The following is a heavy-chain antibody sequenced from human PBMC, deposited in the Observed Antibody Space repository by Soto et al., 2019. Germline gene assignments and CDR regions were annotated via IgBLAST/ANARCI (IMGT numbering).Heavy chain of an antibody. D-gene: IGHD3-16*01. V-gene: IGHV4-34*01. CDR2: INHSGST. CDR3: ARVPGWGNWFDP. Sequence: PSETLSLTCAVYGGSFSGYYWSWIRPPPGKGLEWIGEINHSGSTNYNPSLKSRVTISVDTSKNQFSLKLSSVTAADTAVYYCARVPGWGNWFDPWGQGTLVTVSS. J-gene: IGHJ5*02. CDR1: GGSFSGYY.